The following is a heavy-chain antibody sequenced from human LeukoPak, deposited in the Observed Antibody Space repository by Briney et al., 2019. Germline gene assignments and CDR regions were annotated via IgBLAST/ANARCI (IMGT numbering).Heavy chain of an antibody. D-gene: IGHD5-12*01. V-gene: IGHV4-59*01. CDR1: GGSISSYY. CDR2: IYYSGST. Sequence: PSETLSLTCTVSGGSISSYYWSWIRQPPGKGLEWIGYIYYSGSTNYNPSLKSRVTISVDTSKNQFSLKLSSVTAADTAVYYCAREDRGYGGWFDPWGQGTLVTVSS. CDR3: AREDRGYGGWFDP. J-gene: IGHJ5*02.